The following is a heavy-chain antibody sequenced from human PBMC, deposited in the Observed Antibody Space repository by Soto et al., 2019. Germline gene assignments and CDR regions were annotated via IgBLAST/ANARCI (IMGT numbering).Heavy chain of an antibody. CDR1: GFNFNIHA. J-gene: IGHJ4*02. CDR3: ASDQIPHYYDSSGYYPDY. V-gene: IGHV3-30-3*01. D-gene: IGHD3-22*01. CDR2: MSPGGNSQ. Sequence: GWSLRLSCAASGFNFNIHALHWIRQAPGEGLEWVAVMSPGGNSQYYADSVKGRFTISRDNSKNTLYLQMNSLRAEDTAVYYCASDQIPHYYDSSGYYPDYWGQGPLV.